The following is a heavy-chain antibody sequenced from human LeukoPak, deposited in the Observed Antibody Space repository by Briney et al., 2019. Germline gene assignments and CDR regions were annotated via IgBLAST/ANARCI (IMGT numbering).Heavy chain of an antibody. Sequence: PGASVKVSCTASGYTFTSYHMHWVRQAPGQGLEWMGWINPNSGGTNYAQKFQGKVTMTRDTSISTAYMELSRLRSDDTAVYYCARGRSIAGDSSGYYWAYFDYWGQGTLVTVSS. V-gene: IGHV1-2*02. CDR1: GYTFTSYH. D-gene: IGHD3-22*01. J-gene: IGHJ4*02. CDR3: ARGRSIAGDSSGYYWAYFDY. CDR2: INPNSGGT.